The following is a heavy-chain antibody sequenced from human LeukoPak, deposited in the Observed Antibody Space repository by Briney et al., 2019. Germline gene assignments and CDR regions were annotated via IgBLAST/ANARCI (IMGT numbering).Heavy chain of an antibody. CDR3: ARDRGGELGSYDYFDY. V-gene: IGHV4-31*03. D-gene: IGHD3-16*01. CDR2: IYYSGST. Sequence: RTSQTLSLTCTVSGGSISSGGYYWSWIRQHPGKGLEWIGYIYYSGSTYYNPSLKSRVTISVDTSKNQFSLKLSSVTAADTAVYYCARDRGGELGSYDYFDYWGQGTLVTVSS. J-gene: IGHJ4*02. CDR1: GGSISSGGYY.